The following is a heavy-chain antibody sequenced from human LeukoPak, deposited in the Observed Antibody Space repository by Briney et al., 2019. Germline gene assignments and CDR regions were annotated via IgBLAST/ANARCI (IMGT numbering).Heavy chain of an antibody. CDR2: LKQDGSEK. Sequence: GGSLRLSCAASGFTFSGYWMHWVRQAPGKGLEWVANLKQDGSEKHFADSVKGRFTISRDNAENSLYLQMNSLRAEDTAVYYCARGGSSWYFDYWGQGTLVTVSS. J-gene: IGHJ4*02. CDR3: ARGGSSWYFDY. CDR1: GFTFSGYW. D-gene: IGHD6-13*01. V-gene: IGHV3-7*01.